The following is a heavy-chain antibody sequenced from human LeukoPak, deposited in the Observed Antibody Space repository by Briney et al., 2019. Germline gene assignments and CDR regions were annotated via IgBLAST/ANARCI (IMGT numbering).Heavy chain of an antibody. CDR1: GFTFSSYW. CDR3: TTDYYDYVWGSYRPDY. J-gene: IGHJ4*02. CDR2: INQDGSEK. D-gene: IGHD3-16*02. Sequence: PGGSLRLSCAASGFTFSSYWMSWVRQTPGKGLEWVANINQDGSEKYYVDSVKGRFTISRDNARNSLYLQMNSLKTEDTAVYYCTTDYYDYVWGSYRPDYWGQGTLVTVSS. V-gene: IGHV3-7*03.